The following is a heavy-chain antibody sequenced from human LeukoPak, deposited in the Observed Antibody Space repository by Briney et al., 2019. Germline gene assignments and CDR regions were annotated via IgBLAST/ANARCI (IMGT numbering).Heavy chain of an antibody. Sequence: GGSLRLSCAASGFTVSSNYMSWVRQAPGKGLKWVSYISSSGSTIYYADSVKGRFTISRDNAKNSLYLQMNSLRAEDTAVYYCAREGIAAAYDYWGQGTLVTVSS. CDR2: ISSSGSTI. CDR1: GFTVSSNY. CDR3: AREGIAAAYDY. J-gene: IGHJ4*02. V-gene: IGHV3-11*01. D-gene: IGHD6-13*01.